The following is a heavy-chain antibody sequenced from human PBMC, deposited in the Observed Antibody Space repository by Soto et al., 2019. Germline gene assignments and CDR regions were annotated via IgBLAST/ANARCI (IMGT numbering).Heavy chain of an antibody. Sequence: GASVKVSCKASGFTFTSSAVQWVRQARGQRLEGIGWIVVGSGNTNYAQKFQERVTITRDMSTSTAYMELSSLRSEDTAVYYCAADPHDVVAGMNYWGQETLVTVSS. J-gene: IGHJ4*02. V-gene: IGHV1-58*01. CDR3: AADPHDVVAGMNY. D-gene: IGHD6-19*01. CDR1: GFTFTSSA. CDR2: IVVGSGNT.